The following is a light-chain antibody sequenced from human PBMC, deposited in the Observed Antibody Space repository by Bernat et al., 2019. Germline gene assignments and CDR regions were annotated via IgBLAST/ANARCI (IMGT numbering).Light chain of an antibody. V-gene: IGKV1-27*01. CDR2: AAS. CDR1: QGISNY. Sequence: IQMTQSPSSLSASVGDRVTIPCRASQGISNYLAGYQQTPGKVPKRLIYAASTLKSGVPPRFSGSGPGTDFTLTISSLEPEDVATYYCQKNNSAPLTFGGGTKVEIK. J-gene: IGKJ4*01. CDR3: QKNNSAPLT.